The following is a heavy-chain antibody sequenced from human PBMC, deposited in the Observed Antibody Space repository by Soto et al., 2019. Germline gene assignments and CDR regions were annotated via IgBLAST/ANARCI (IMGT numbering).Heavy chain of an antibody. V-gene: IGHV4-31*03. CDR1: GGSISSGGYY. CDR2: IYYSGST. Sequence: SGTLSLTCTVSGGSISSGGYYWSWIRQHPGKGLEWIGYIYYSGSTYYNPSLKSRVTISVDTSKNQFSLKLSSVTAADTAVYYCARDDRSSSWSPKSGMDVWGQGTTVNVSS. CDR3: ARDDRSSSWSPKSGMDV. J-gene: IGHJ6*02. D-gene: IGHD6-13*01.